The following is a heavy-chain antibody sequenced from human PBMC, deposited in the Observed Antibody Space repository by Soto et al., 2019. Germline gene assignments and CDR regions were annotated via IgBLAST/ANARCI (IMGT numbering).Heavy chain of an antibody. D-gene: IGHD2-15*01. J-gene: IGHJ6*02. CDR2: VIPIFGTA. CDR3: ARSGGRSYYYYYGMDV. V-gene: IGHV1-69*13. Sequence: SVKVSCKAFGGTFSSYAISWVRQAPGQGLEWMGGVIPIFGTANYAQKFQGRVTITADESTSTAYMELSSLRSEDTAVYYCARSGGRSYYYYYGMDVWGQGTTVTVSS. CDR1: GGTFSSYA.